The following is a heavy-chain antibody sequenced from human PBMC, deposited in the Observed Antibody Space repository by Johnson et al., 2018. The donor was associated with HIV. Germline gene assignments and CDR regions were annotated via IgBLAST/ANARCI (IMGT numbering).Heavy chain of an antibody. V-gene: IGHV3-30*03. CDR1: GFTFSSYG. J-gene: IGHJ3*02. CDR2: ISYDGSNK. Sequence: QVQLVESGGGVVQPGRSLRLSCAASGFTFSSYGMHWVRQAPGKGLEWVAVISYDGSNKYYADSVKGRFTISRDNSKNTLYLQMNSLRGEDTAVYYCASGPPVNAFDIWGQGTMVTVSS. CDR3: ASGPPVNAFDI.